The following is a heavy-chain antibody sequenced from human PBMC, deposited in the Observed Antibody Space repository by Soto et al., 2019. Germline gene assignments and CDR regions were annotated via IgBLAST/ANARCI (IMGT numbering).Heavy chain of an antibody. J-gene: IGHJ6*02. CDR1: GYSFTSYW. CDR3: ARLWSYYDSSGYYYYYYGMDV. Sequence: GESLKISCKGSGYSFTSYWIGWVRQMPGKGLEWMGIIYPGDSDTRYSPSFQGQVTISADKSISTAYLQWSSLKASDTAMYYCARLWSYYDSSGYYYYYYGMDVWGQGTTVTVSS. CDR2: IYPGDSDT. V-gene: IGHV5-51*01. D-gene: IGHD3-22*01.